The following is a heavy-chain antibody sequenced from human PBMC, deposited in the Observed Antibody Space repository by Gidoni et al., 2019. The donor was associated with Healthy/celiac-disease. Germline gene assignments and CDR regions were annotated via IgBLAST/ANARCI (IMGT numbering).Heavy chain of an antibody. V-gene: IGHV4-38-2*02. Sequence: QLQLQQSGPGLVKPSETLSLTCTVSAYSISSGYYWAWIRQPPGKGLEWIGSIYHSGTTYYNPSLKSRVTISVDTYKNQFSLKLSSVTAADTAVYYCARVLDRRSGSDRDYWGQGTLVTVSS. CDR1: AYSISSGYY. J-gene: IGHJ4*02. CDR2: IYHSGTT. D-gene: IGHD1-26*01. CDR3: ARVLDRRSGSDRDY.